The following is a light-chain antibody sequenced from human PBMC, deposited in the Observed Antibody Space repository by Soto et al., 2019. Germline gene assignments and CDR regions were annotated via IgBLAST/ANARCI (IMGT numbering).Light chain of an antibody. V-gene: IGLV2-14*01. CDR3: SSYTSSSTRFYV. CDR2: EVS. Sequence: QSVLTQPASVSGSPGQSITISCTGTSSDVGGYNYVSWYHQHPGKAPKLMIYEVSNRPSGVSNRFSGSKSGNTASLTISGLQAEDEADYYCSSYTSSSTRFYVFGTGTKVTVL. CDR1: SSDVGGYNY. J-gene: IGLJ1*01.